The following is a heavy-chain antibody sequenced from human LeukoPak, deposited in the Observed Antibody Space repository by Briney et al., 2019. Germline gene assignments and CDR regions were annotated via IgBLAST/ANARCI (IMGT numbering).Heavy chain of an antibody. V-gene: IGHV1-69*04. CDR3: ARVDDSSGYYSR. Sequence: SVKVSCKASGGTFSSYAISWVRQAPGQGLEWMGRIIPIFGIANYAQKFQGRVTITADKSMSTAYMELSSLRSEDTAVYYCARVDDSSGYYSRWGQGTLVTVSS. CDR1: GGTFSSYA. J-gene: IGHJ4*02. D-gene: IGHD3-22*01. CDR2: IIPIFGIA.